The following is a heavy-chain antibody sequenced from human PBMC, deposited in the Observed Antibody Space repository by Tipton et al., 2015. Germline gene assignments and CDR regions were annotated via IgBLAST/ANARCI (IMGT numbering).Heavy chain of an antibody. CDR3: AKDTRSSWPRGAFDI. CDR2: ISWNSGAI. CDR1: GSRFDDYA. D-gene: IGHD6-13*01. V-gene: IGHV3-9*01. Sequence: SLRLSCVGSGSRFDDYAMQWVRQAPGKGLEWVSGISWNSGAIGYADSVKGRFTISRDNAKNSLYLEMNNLRAEDTALYFCAKDTRSSWPRGAFDIWGQGTMVTVSS. J-gene: IGHJ3*02.